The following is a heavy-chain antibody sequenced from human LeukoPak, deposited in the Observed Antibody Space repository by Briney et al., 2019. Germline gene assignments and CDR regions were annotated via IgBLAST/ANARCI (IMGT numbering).Heavy chain of an antibody. D-gene: IGHD3-22*01. J-gene: IGHJ4*02. CDR2: IYYSGST. CDR1: GVSISSYC. V-gene: IGHV4-59*01. Sequence: PSETLSLTCTVSGVSISSYCGSWIRQPPGKGLEWIGYIYYSGSTNYNPSLKSRVTISVDTSKNQFSLKLSSVTAADTAVYYCARLIGDSSGYYLGYWGQGTLVTASS. CDR3: ARLIGDSSGYYLGY.